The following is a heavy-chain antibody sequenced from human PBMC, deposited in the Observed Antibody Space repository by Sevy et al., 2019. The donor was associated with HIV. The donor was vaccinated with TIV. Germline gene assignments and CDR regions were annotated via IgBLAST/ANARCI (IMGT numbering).Heavy chain of an antibody. V-gene: IGHV3-15*01. D-gene: IGHD3-22*01. CDR1: GFTFSNAW. Sequence: GGSLRLSCAASGFTFSNAWMSWVRQAPGKGLEWVGRIKSKTDGGTTDYAAPVKGRFTISRDDSKNTLYLQMNSLKTGDTAVYYCTTEVSSGYLFDYWGQGTLVTVSS. J-gene: IGHJ4*02. CDR2: IKSKTDGGTT. CDR3: TTEVSSGYLFDY.